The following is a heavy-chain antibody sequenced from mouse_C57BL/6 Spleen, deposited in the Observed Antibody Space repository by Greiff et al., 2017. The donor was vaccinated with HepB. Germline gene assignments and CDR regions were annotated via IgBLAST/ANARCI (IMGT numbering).Heavy chain of an antibody. V-gene: IGHV14-4*01. CDR3: TTGSSGYVWFAY. Sequence: VHVKQSGAELVRPGASVKLSCTASGFNIKDDYMHWVKQRPEQGLEWIGWIDPENGDTEYASKFQGKATITADTSSNTAYLQLSSLTSEDTAVYYCTTGSSGYVWFAYWGQGTLVTVSA. CDR2: IDPENGDT. D-gene: IGHD3-2*02. J-gene: IGHJ3*01. CDR1: GFNIKDDY.